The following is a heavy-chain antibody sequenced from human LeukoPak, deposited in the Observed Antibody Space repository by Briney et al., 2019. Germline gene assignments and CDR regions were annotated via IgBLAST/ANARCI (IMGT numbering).Heavy chain of an antibody. V-gene: IGHV4-34*01. CDR2: INHSGST. J-gene: IGHJ4*02. D-gene: IGHD1-20*01. CDR3: ARGRYNWNY. Sequence: PSETLSLTCTVSGGSFSNYYWSWIRQPPGKGLEWIGEINHSGSTNYNPSLKSRVTISVDTSKNQFSLKLSSVTAADTAVYYCARGRYNWNYWGQGTLVTVSS. CDR1: GGSFSNYY.